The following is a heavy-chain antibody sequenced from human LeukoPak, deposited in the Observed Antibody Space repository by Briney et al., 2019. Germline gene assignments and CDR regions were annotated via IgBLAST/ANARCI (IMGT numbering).Heavy chain of an antibody. CDR2: IQNDGSNK. Sequence: PGGSLRLFCVASGFTFSDYGIHWVRQAPGKGLEWVAFIQNDGSNKYYGDSVKGRFTISRDNSKNTLYLQMNSLRAEDTAVYHCAKDGIQGVTGAGPGYWGQGTLVTVSS. CDR1: GFTFSDYG. CDR3: AKDGIQGVTGAGPGY. J-gene: IGHJ4*02. V-gene: IGHV3-30*02. D-gene: IGHD6-13*01.